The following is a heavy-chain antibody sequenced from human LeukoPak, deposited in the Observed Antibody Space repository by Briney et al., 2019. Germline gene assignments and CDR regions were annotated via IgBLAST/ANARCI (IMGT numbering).Heavy chain of an antibody. CDR1: GFTFSSYW. V-gene: IGHV3-7*03. Sequence: GGSLRLSCAASGFTFSSYWMSWVRQAPGKGLEWVANIKQDGSEKYYVDSVKGRFTISRDNSKNTLYLQMNSLRAEDTAVYYCAKATSDILTVLDYWGQGTLVSVSS. J-gene: IGHJ4*02. CDR3: AKATSDILTVLDY. CDR2: IKQDGSEK. D-gene: IGHD3-9*01.